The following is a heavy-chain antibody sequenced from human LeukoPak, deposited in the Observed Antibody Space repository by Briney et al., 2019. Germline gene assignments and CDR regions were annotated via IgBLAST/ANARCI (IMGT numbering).Heavy chain of an antibody. CDR1: GFTFSSYA. D-gene: IGHD5-18*01. CDR3: AKGAWIQLWSYYFDY. J-gene: IGHJ4*02. CDR2: ISGSGGST. Sequence: PGGSLRPSCAASGFTFSSYAMSWVRQAPGKGLEWVSAISGSGGSTYYADSVKGRFTISRDNSKNTLYLQMNSLRAEDTAVYYCAKGAWIQLWSYYFDYWGQGTLVTVSS. V-gene: IGHV3-23*01.